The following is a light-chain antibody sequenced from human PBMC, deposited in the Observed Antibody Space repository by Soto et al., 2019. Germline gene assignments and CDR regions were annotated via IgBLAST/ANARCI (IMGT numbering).Light chain of an antibody. J-gene: IGKJ5*01. CDR1: QSVNIY. V-gene: IGKV3D-15*01. CDR2: GAS. CDR3: QQYHTWPPIT. Sequence: EVGRTQSPATLSVSRWERATLSYKASQSVNIYLAWYQQKPGQAPRLLIFGASYRATGIPARFSGSGCGTEFNLTISSLQSEDFAVYYGQQYHTWPPITFGQGTPLEI.